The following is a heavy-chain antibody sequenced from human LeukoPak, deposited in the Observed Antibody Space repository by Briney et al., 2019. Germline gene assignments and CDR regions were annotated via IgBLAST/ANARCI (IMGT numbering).Heavy chain of an antibody. V-gene: IGHV3-66*01. Sequence: GGSLRLSCAASGFTVSSNYMRWVRQAPGRGLEWVSVIYRGGSTYYADSVKGRFTISRDNSKNTLYLQINSLRAEDTAVYYCARGGGAAAHYYYYMDVWGKGTTVTISS. D-gene: IGHD6-13*01. CDR3: ARGGGAAAHYYYYMDV. CDR2: IYRGGST. J-gene: IGHJ6*03. CDR1: GFTVSSNY.